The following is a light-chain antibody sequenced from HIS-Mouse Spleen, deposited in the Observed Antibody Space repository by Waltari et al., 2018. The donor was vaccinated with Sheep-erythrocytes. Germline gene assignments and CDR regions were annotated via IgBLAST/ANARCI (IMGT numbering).Light chain of an antibody. CDR1: SSDVGSYTL. V-gene: IGLV2-23*01. CDR2: EGS. J-gene: IGLJ3*02. CDR3: CSYAGSSTPWV. Sequence: QSALTQPASVSGSPGQSITISCTGTSSDVGSYTLVSWYQQHPGKAPNLMIYEGSKRPSGGSNRFSGSKSGNTASLTISGLQAEDEADYYCCSYAGSSTPWVFGGGTKLTVL.